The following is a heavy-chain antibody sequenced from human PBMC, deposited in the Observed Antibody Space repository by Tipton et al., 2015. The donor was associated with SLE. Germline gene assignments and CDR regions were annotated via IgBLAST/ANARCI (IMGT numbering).Heavy chain of an antibody. V-gene: IGHV1-2*06. Sequence: QLVQSGAEVKKPGASVKVSCKASGYTFTGYYMHWVRQAPGQGLEWMGRINPNSGGTNYAQKFQGRVTMTRDTSMSTAYMELSRRRSDDTAVYFCARGGSARGSGDYYGMDVWGQGTTVTVSS. D-gene: IGHD1-26*01. CDR3: ARGGSARGSGDYYGMDV. J-gene: IGHJ6*02. CDR2: INPNSGGT. CDR1: GYTFTGYY.